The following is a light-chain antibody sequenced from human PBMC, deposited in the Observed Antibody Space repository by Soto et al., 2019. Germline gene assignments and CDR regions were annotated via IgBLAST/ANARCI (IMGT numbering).Light chain of an antibody. J-gene: IGKJ1*01. CDR3: LQTNTFPWT. Sequence: DIQMTQSPSSVSASVGDRVTITCRASQGIITWLAWYQQRPGKAPNLLIYAASSLQIGVPSRFSGSGSGTDFTLTISSLQPEDFATYYCLQTNTFPWTFGQGTKVEV. CDR2: AAS. CDR1: QGIITW. V-gene: IGKV1-12*01.